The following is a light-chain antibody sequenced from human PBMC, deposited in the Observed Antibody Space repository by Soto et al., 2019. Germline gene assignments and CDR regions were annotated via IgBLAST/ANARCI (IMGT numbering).Light chain of an antibody. J-gene: IGLJ2*01. Sequence: QSALTQPASVSGSPGQSITISCTGTSSDVGGYNYVSWYQQHPGKAPKLMIYDVSNRPSGVSDRFSGSKSGNTASLTISGLQAEDGADYYCSSYTSSSPHVVFGGGTKLPAL. V-gene: IGLV2-14*01. CDR1: SSDVGGYNY. CDR2: DVS. CDR3: SSYTSSSPHVV.